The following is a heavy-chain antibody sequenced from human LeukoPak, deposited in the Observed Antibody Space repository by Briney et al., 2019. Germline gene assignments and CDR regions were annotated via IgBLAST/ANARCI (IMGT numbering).Heavy chain of an antibody. J-gene: IGHJ6*02. CDR2: IYYSGST. CDR1: GGSISSYY. D-gene: IGHD1-14*01. V-gene: IGHV4-59*01. Sequence: SETLSLTCTVSGGSISSYYWSWIRQPPGKGLEWIGYIYYSGSTNYNPSLKSRVTISVDTSKNQFSLKLSSVTAADTAMYYCARERPLHLKHGMDVWGQGTTVTVSS. CDR3: ARERPLHLKHGMDV.